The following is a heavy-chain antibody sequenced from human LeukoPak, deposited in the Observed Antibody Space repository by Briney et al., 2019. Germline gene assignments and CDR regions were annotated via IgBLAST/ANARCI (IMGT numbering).Heavy chain of an antibody. CDR2: IYYSGST. D-gene: IGHD5-18*01. Sequence: PSETLSLTCTVSGGSISSYYWSWIRQPPGKGLEWIGYIYYSGSTNYNPSLKSRVTISVDTSKNQFSLKLSSVTAADTAVYYCARSWLNYESGYSYGPLDYWGQGTLVTVSS. CDR3: ARSWLNYESGYSYGPLDY. J-gene: IGHJ4*02. CDR1: GGSISSYY. V-gene: IGHV4-59*01.